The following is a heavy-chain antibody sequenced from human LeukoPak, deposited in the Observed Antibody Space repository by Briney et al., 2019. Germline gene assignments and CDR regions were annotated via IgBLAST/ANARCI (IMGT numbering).Heavy chain of an antibody. V-gene: IGHV4-59*01. Sequence: SETLSLTCTVSGGSLSSYYWSWIRQPPGKGLEWIGYIYYSGSTNYNPSLKSRVTISVDTSKNQFSLKLSSVTAADTAVYYCAREETANNWFDPWGQGTLVTVSS. CDR3: AREETANNWFDP. J-gene: IGHJ5*02. D-gene: IGHD5-24*01. CDR1: GGSLSSYY. CDR2: IYYSGST.